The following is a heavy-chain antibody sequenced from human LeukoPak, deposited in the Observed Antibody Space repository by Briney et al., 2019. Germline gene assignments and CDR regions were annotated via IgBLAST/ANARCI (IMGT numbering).Heavy chain of an antibody. D-gene: IGHD1-26*01. J-gene: IGHJ4*02. V-gene: IGHV4-59*08. CDR1: GGSISSYY. CDR3: ARSSGAYRSFDY. CDR2: IYYTGST. Sequence: PSETLSLTCTVSGGSISSYYWSWIRQPPGKGLEWIGYIYYTGSTNYNPSLKSRITISVGTSKNQFSLKLSSVTAADTAVYYCARSSGAYRSFDYWGQGSLVTVSS.